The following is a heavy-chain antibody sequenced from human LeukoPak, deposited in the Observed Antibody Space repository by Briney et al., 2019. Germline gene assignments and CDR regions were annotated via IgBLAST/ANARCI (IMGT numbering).Heavy chain of an antibody. D-gene: IGHD2-8*01. Sequence: PSETLSLTCAVYGGSFSDYYWSWLRQPPGKGLEWIGEINHSGSTNYNPSLKSRVTISVDTSKKQFSLKLRSVTAADTVVYYCASVPFRDGHLPNYFDYWGQGTLVTVSS. CDR3: ASVPFRDGHLPNYFDY. CDR2: INHSGST. V-gene: IGHV4-34*01. CDR1: GGSFSDYY. J-gene: IGHJ4*02.